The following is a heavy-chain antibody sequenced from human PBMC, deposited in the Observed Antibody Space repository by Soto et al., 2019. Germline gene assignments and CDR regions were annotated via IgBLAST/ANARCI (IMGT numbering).Heavy chain of an antibody. V-gene: IGHV3-48*01. CDR2: ISSSSSTI. CDR3: ARMGYYDYIWGSYRPMDV. J-gene: IGHJ6*03. Sequence: GGSLRLSCAASGFTFSSYSMNWVRQAPGKGLEWVSYISSSSSTIYYADSVKGRFTISRDNAKNSLYLQMNSLRAEDTAVYYCARMGYYDYIWGSYRPMDVWGKGTTVTVSS. D-gene: IGHD3-16*02. CDR1: GFTFSSYS.